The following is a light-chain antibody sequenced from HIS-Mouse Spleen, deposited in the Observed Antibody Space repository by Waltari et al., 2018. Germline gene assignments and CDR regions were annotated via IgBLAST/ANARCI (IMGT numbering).Light chain of an antibody. V-gene: IGLV2-23*01. Sequence: QSALTQPASVSGSPGQPITIPCTGTSSDVGSYNLVSWYQQHPGKAPKPMMYEGSKRPSGVSNRFSGSKSGNTASLTISGLQAEDEADYYCCSYAGSSTYVFGTGTKVTVL. CDR3: CSYAGSSTYV. CDR1: SSDVGSYNL. J-gene: IGLJ1*01. CDR2: EGS.